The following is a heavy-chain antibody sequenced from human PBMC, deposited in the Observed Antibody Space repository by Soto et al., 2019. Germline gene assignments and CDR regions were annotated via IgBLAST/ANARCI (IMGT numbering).Heavy chain of an antibody. V-gene: IGHV1-18*01. CDR1: AYTFTSYG. CDR2: ISAYNGNT. J-gene: IGHJ4*02. CDR3: ARVDVVVVAATLDY. Sequence: GXSVKVSCKASAYTFTSYGISWVRQAPGQGLEWMGWISAYNGNTNYAQKLQGRVTMTTDTSTSTAYMELRSLRSDDTAVYYCARVDVVVVAATLDYWGQGTLVTVSS. D-gene: IGHD2-15*01.